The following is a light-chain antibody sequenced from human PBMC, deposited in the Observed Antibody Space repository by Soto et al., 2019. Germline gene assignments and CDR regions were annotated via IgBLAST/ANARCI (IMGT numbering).Light chain of an antibody. CDR2: ATS. CDR1: QALRSSY. J-gene: IGKJ5*01. Sequence: EVVLTQSPATLSLSPGERATLSCGASQALRSSYLAWYQQKPGLAPRLLIYATSSRATGIPDRFSGSGSGTDFTLTISRLEPEDFAVYYCQQYGSSSTFGQGTRLEIK. CDR3: QQYGSSST. V-gene: IGKV3D-20*01.